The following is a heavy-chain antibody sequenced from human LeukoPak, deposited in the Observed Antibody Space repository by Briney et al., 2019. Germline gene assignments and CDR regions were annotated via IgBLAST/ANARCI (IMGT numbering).Heavy chain of an antibody. CDR1: GGSISSSNW. CDR3: ARGRPKRSYGDYGRDFDY. CDR2: IYHSGST. D-gene: IGHD4-17*01. V-gene: IGHV4-4*02. Sequence: NPSETLSLTCAVSGGSISSSNWWSWVRQPPGKGLEWIGEIYHSGSTNYNPSLKSRVTISVDKSKNQFSLKLSSVTAADTAVYYCARGRPKRSYGDYGRDFDYWGQGTLVTVSS. J-gene: IGHJ4*02.